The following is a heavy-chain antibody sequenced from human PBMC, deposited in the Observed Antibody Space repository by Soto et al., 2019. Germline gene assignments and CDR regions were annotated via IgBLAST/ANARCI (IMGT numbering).Heavy chain of an antibody. J-gene: IGHJ6*03. CDR1: GGSISSYY. CDR3: ARGMVRGKVVYYYYMDV. D-gene: IGHD3-10*01. CDR2: IYYGGST. V-gene: IGHV4-59*08. Sequence: PSETLSLTCTVSGGSISSYYWSWIRQPPGKGLEWIGYIYYGGSTNYNPSLKSRVTISVDTSKNQFSLKLSSVTAADTAVYYCARGMVRGKVVYYYYMDVWGKGTTVTVSS.